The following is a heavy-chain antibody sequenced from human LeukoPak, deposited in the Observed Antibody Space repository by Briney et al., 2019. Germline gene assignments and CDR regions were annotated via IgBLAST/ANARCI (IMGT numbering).Heavy chain of an antibody. CDR2: INHSGRT. D-gene: IGHD3-22*01. Sequence: SETLSLTCAVEGGSFSGYYWRWLRQPPGKGGEGGGEINHSGRTNYNPSLKRRVTISVDTSKNQFSLKLSSVTAADTAVYYCARVFYYDSSGFYGMDVWGQGTTVTVSS. V-gene: IGHV4-34*01. CDR3: ARVFYYDSSGFYGMDV. J-gene: IGHJ6*02. CDR1: GGSFSGYY.